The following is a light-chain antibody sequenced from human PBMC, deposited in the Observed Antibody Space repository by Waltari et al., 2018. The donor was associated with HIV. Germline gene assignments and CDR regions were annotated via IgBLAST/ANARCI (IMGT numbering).Light chain of an antibody. Sequence: QSVLTQPPSASGTPGQRVTISCSGSSANIGSNTVNWYQQPPGTAPKLLIYSNNQRPSGVPYRFSGSKSGTSASLAISGLQSEDEADYYCAAWDDSLNGVVFGGGTKLTVL. CDR3: AAWDDSLNGVV. J-gene: IGLJ2*01. V-gene: IGLV1-44*01. CDR1: SANIGSNT. CDR2: SNN.